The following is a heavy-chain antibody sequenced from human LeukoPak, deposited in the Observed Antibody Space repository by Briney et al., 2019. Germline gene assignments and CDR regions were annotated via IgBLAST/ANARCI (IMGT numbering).Heavy chain of an antibody. CDR1: GGTVSNYA. V-gene: IGHV1-69*06. Sequence: SVKVSCKASGGTVSNYAISWVRQAPGQGLEWMGRIIPMSNKPDYAQRFRDRVIITADKSTSTIYMELTSLRSEDTAVYYCARAGTYCGGDCYLDYWGQGTLVTVSS. D-gene: IGHD2-21*02. CDR3: ARAGTYCGGDCYLDY. CDR2: IIPMSNKP. J-gene: IGHJ4*02.